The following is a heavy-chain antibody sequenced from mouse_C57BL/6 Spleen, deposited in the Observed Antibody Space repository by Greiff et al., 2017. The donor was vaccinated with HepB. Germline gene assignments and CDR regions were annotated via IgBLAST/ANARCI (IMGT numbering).Heavy chain of an antibody. Sequence: EVNVVESGGGLVKPGGSLKLSCAASGFTFSSYAMSWVRQTPEKRLEWVATISDGGSYTYYPDNVKGRFTISRDNAKNNLYLQMSHLKSKETAMYYCASGGSSSAWFAYWGKETLVTFSA. CDR3: ASGGSSSAWFAY. V-gene: IGHV5-4*03. CDR2: ISDGGSYT. J-gene: IGHJ3*01. D-gene: IGHD1-1*01. CDR1: GFTFSSYA.